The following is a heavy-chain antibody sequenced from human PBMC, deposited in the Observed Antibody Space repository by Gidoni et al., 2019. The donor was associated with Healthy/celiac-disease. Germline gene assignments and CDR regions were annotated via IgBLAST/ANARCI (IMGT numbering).Heavy chain of an antibody. V-gene: IGHV1-18*01. CDR3: ARVDMITFGGVIVNHYYYGMDV. CDR1: GYTFTSYG. D-gene: IGHD3-16*02. CDR2: ISAYNGNT. J-gene: IGHJ6*02. Sequence: QVQLVQSGAEVTKPGASVKVSCKASGYTFTSYGIRWVRQAPGQGLEWMGWISAYNGNTNYAQKLQGRVTMTTDTSTSTAYMERRSLRSDDTAVYYCARVDMITFGGVIVNHYYYGMDVWGQGTTVTVSS.